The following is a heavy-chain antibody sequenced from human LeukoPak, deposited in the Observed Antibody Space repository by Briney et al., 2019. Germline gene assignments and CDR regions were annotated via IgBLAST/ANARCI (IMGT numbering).Heavy chain of an antibody. J-gene: IGHJ4*02. CDR2: IYYSGST. Sequence: PSETLSLTCTVSGGSISSSSYYWGWIRQPPGKGLEWIGSIYYSGSTYYNPSLKSRVTISVDTSKNQFSLKLSSVTAADTAVYYCASKRYFDGSGFDYWGQGTLVTVSS. CDR1: GGSISSSSYY. CDR3: ASKRYFDGSGFDY. V-gene: IGHV4-39*01. D-gene: IGHD3-9*01.